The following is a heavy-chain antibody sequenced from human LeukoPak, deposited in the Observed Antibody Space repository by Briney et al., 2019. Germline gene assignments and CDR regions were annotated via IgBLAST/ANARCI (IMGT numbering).Heavy chain of an antibody. V-gene: IGHV1-69*05. CDR2: IIPIFGTA. J-gene: IGHJ6*03. D-gene: IGHD6-13*01. CDR1: GGTFSSYA. Sequence: GASVKVSCKASGGTFSSYAISWVRQAPGQGLEWMGGIIPIFGTANYAQKFQGRVTITTDESTSTAYMELSSLRSEDTAVYYCASWSRESAAARWSYNMDVWGKGTTVTVSS. CDR3: ASWSRESAAARWSYNMDV.